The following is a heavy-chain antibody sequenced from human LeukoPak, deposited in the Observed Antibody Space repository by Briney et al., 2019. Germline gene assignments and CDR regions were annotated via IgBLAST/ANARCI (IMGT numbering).Heavy chain of an antibody. CDR3: SSYYDSSGYYIRDY. CDR1: GITFSNAW. D-gene: IGHD3-22*01. V-gene: IGHV3-15*01. J-gene: IGHJ4*02. Sequence: GGSLRLSCAASGITFSNAWMSWVRQAPGKGLEWVGRIKSKTDGGTTDYAGPVKGRFTISRDDSKNTLYLQMNSLKTEDTAVYYCSSYYDSSGYYIRDYWGQGTLVTVSS. CDR2: IKSKTDGGTT.